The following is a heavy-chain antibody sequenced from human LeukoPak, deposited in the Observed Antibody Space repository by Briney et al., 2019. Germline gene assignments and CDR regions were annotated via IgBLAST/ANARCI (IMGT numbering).Heavy chain of an antibody. CDR2: IIPIFGTA. J-gene: IGHJ5*02. D-gene: IGHD3-3*01. CDR3: ARVEGYYDFWSATRGYNWFDP. V-gene: IGHV1-69*05. Sequence: SVKVSCKASGGTFSSYAISWVRQAPGQGLEWMGGIIPIFGTANYAQKFQGRVTITTDESTSTAYMELSSLRSEDTAVYYCARVEGYYDFWSATRGYNWFDPWGQGTPVTVSS. CDR1: GGTFSSYA.